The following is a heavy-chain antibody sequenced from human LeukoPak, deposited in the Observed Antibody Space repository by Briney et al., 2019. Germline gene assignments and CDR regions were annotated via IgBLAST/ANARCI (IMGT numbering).Heavy chain of an antibody. CDR1: GYTLTELS. V-gene: IGHV1-24*01. J-gene: IGHJ6*02. Sequence: ASVKVSCKVSGYTLTELSMQWVRQAPGKGLEWMGGLDPEDGETIYAQKFQGRVTMTEDTYKDTAYMELSSLRSEDTAVYYCATDVRTGGIYGMDVWGQGTTVTVSS. CDR3: ATDVRTGGIYGMDV. CDR2: LDPEDGET.